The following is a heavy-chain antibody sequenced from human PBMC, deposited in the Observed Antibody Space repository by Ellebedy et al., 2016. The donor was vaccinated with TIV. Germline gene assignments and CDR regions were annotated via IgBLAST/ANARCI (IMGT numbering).Heavy chain of an antibody. V-gene: IGHV3-48*01. D-gene: IGHD2-8*01. CDR3: ATVSGKYYFDS. CDR1: GFTFSSYS. CDR2: ITSSSTTI. J-gene: IGHJ4*02. Sequence: GESLKISXAASGFTFSSYSMNWVRQAPGKGLEWVSFITSSSTTIHYADSVEGRFTISRDNAKNSLYLQMNTLTAEDTAVYYCATVSGKYYFDSWGQGTLVTVSS.